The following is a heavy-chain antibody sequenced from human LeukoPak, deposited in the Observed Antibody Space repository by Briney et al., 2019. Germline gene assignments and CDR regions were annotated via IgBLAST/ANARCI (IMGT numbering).Heavy chain of an antibody. CDR3: ARSGQQNRYCSSTSCSRGSSYFDY. J-gene: IGHJ4*02. Sequence: PSETLSLTCTVSGGSISSYYWSWIRQPPGKGLEWIGYIYYSGSTNYNPSLKSRVTISTDRSKNQFSLKLSSVTAADTAVYYCARSGQQNRYCSSTSCSRGSSYFDYWGQGTLVTVSS. CDR2: IYYSGST. CDR1: GGSISSYY. D-gene: IGHD2-2*01. V-gene: IGHV4-59*12.